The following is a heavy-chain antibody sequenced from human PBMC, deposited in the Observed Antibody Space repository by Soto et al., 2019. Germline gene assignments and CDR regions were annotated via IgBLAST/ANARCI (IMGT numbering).Heavy chain of an antibody. CDR2: IIPIFGTA. D-gene: IGHD5-12*01. V-gene: IGHV1-69*13. CDR1: GGTFSSYA. Sequence: SVKVSCKASGGTFSSYAISWVRQAPGQGLEWMGGIIPIFGTANYAQKFQGRVTITADESKSTAYMELSSLRSEDTAVYYCARDKGMATRERGEYYYYGMDVWGQGTTVTVS. J-gene: IGHJ6*02. CDR3: ARDKGMATRERGEYYYYGMDV.